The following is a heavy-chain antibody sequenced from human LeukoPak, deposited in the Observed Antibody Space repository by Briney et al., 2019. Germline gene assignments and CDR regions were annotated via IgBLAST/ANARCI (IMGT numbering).Heavy chain of an antibody. J-gene: IGHJ6*04. CDR3: ARDLIVVVPAASIYYYGMDV. D-gene: IGHD2-2*01. V-gene: IGHV1-18*04. CDR2: ISAYNGNT. Sequence: ASVKVSCKASGYTFTSYGISWVRQAPGQGLERMGWISAYNGNTNYAQKLQGRVTMTTDTSTSTAYMELRSLRSDDTAVYYCARDLIVVVPAASIYYYGMDVWGKGTTVTVSS. CDR1: GYTFTSYG.